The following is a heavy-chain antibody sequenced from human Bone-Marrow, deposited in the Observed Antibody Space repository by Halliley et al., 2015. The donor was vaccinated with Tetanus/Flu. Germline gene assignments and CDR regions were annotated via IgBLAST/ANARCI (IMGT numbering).Heavy chain of an antibody. D-gene: IGHD6-13*01. Sequence: QWVGNLEFRGDTRYNPSLKGRVSISVDTSKNQFFLTLTSVTSADTAIYFCARRYISSWYAWFDPWGPGTRVIVSS. CDR3: ARRYISSWYAWFDP. J-gene: IGHJ5*02. V-gene: IGHV4-39*01. CDR2: LEFRGDT.